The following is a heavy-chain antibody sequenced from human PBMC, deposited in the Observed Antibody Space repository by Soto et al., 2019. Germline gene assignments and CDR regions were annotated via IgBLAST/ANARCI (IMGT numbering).Heavy chain of an antibody. CDR2: IYYSGST. Sequence: SETLSLTCTVSGGSISSGGYYWSWIRQHPGKGLEWIGYIYYSGSTYYNPSLKSRVTISVDTSKNQFSLKLSSVTAADTAVYYCARDPGGLYFDYWGQGTLVTVSS. CDR3: ARDPGGLYFDY. CDR1: GGSISSGGYY. V-gene: IGHV4-31*03. D-gene: IGHD3-16*01. J-gene: IGHJ4*02.